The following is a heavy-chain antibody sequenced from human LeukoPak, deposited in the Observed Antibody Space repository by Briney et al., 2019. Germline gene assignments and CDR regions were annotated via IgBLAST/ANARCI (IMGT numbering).Heavy chain of an antibody. CDR2: IREDGTEK. CDR1: GFTFSGAW. CDR3: ARHVGISF. V-gene: IGHV3-7*01. D-gene: IGHD7-27*01. J-gene: IGHJ4*02. Sequence: GGSLRLSCTASGFTFSGAWMTWVRQAPGKGLEWVANIREDGTEKNYVDSVKGRFTISRDNAKNSLFPQMSNLRDDDTAIYYCARHVGISFWGQGTLVTVSS.